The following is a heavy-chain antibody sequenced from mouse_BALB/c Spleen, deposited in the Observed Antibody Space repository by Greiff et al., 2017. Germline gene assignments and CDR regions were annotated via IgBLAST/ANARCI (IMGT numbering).Heavy chain of an antibody. V-gene: IGHV1S81*02. CDR2: INPSNGGT. D-gene: IGHD2-4*01. J-gene: IGHJ4*01. CDR1: GYTFTSYY. CDR3: AREGDYVRYAMDY. Sequence: QVQLQQSGAELVKPGASVKLSCKASGYTFTSYYMYWVKQRPGQGLEWIGEINPSNGGTNFNEKFKSKATLTVDKSSSTAYMQLSSLTSEDSAVYYCAREGDYVRYAMDYWGQGTSVTVSS.